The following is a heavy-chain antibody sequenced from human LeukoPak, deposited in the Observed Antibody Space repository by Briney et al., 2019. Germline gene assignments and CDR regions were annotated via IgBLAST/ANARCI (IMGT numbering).Heavy chain of an antibody. CDR2: ISYDGSNK. Sequence: GGSLRLSCAASGFIFSSYGMHWVRQAPGKGLEWVAVISYDGSNKYYADSVKGRFTISRDNAKNSLYLQMNSLRAEDTAVYYCARADYDYVWGSYRRYYFDYWGQGTLVTVSS. CDR1: GFIFSSYG. V-gene: IGHV3-33*05. J-gene: IGHJ4*02. D-gene: IGHD3-16*02. CDR3: ARADYDYVWGSYRRYYFDY.